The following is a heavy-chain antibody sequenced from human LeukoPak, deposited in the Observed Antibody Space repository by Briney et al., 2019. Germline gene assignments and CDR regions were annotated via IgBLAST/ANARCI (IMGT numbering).Heavy chain of an antibody. D-gene: IGHD3-22*01. J-gene: IGHJ6*03. V-gene: IGHV4-4*07. CDR2: IYTSGST. CDR1: GGSISSYY. CDR3: ARSAMIPDEDYYYYMDV. Sequence: PSETLSLTCTVSGGSISSYYWSWIRQPAGKGLEWIGRIYTSGSTNYNPSLKSRVTISVDTSKNQFSLKLSSVTAADTAVYYCARSAMIPDEDYYYYMDVWGKGTTVTVSS.